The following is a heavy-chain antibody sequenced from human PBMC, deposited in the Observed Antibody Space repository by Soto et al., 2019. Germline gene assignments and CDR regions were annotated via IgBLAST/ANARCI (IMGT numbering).Heavy chain of an antibody. CDR2: INPHSGYT. Sequence: VSVKVSCKASGYTFIDYYIHWVRQAPGQGLEWMGCINPHSGYTNSPPKFQARVTMTRATSNSTAYMELKRLYSNDTAVYHCARSGYPGSYHPPAFWGQGTLVTVTS. D-gene: IGHD1-26*01. CDR3: ARSGYPGSYHPPAF. J-gene: IGHJ4*02. CDR1: GYTFIDYY. V-gene: IGHV1-2*02.